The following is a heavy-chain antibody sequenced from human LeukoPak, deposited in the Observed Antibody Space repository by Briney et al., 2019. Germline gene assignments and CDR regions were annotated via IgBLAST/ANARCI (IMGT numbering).Heavy chain of an antibody. CDR2: ISGSGGST. Sequence: TGGSLRLSCAASGFTFSSYAMSWVRQAPGKGLEWVSAISGSGGSTYYADSVKGRFTISRDNSKNTLYLQMNSLRAEDTAVYYCAKDLGAGGNEDYWGQGTLVTVSS. V-gene: IGHV3-23*01. CDR3: AKDLGAGGNEDY. D-gene: IGHD4-23*01. CDR1: GFTFSSYA. J-gene: IGHJ4*02.